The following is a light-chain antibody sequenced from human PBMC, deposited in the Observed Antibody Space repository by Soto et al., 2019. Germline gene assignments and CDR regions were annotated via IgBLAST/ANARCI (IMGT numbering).Light chain of an antibody. CDR1: KLGDKY. V-gene: IGLV3-1*01. Sequence: SYELTQPPSVSVSPGQTASITCSGDKLGDKYACWYQQKPGQSPVLVIYQDSKRPSGIPERFSGSNSGNTATPTISGTQAMDEADYYCPAWDSSTVVFGGGTNLTVL. CDR2: QDS. J-gene: IGLJ2*01. CDR3: PAWDSSTVV.